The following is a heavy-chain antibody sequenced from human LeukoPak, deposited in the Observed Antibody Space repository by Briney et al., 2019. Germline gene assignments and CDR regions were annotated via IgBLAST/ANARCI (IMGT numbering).Heavy chain of an antibody. D-gene: IGHD1-1*01. V-gene: IGHV4-39*01. Sequence: PSETLSLTCTVSGGPIDRSSYYWGWVRQPPGKGLGWIGSVFYTGNTSYNPSLRSRVTFSVDTSKNQFSLKLNSVTAADTAVYYCSKRTGLGYWGQGILVTVTS. J-gene: IGHJ4*02. CDR2: VFYTGNT. CDR1: GGPIDRSSYY. CDR3: SKRTGLGY.